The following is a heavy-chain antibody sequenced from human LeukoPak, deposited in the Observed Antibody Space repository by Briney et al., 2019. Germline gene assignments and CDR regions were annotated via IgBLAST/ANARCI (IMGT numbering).Heavy chain of an antibody. J-gene: IGHJ4*01. CDR3: AKVPPGSSTTFD. CDR2: ISYDGSNK. Sequence: GGSLRLSCAASGFTFSSCGMHWVRQAPGKGLEWVAVISYDGSNKYYADSVKGRFTISRDNSKNTLYLQMNGLRAEDTAVYYCAKVPPGSSTTFD. D-gene: IGHD2-15*01. V-gene: IGHV3-30*18. CDR1: GFTFSSCG.